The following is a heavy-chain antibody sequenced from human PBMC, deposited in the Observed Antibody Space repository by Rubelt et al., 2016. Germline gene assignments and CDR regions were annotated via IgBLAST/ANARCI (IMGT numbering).Heavy chain of an antibody. V-gene: IGHV1-18*01. Sequence: QVQLVQSGAEVKKPGASVKVSCKASGYTFTSYGISWVRQAPVQGLAWMGWISAYNGNTNYAQKLQGLVSMTTAPSTSRAYMELRGLRSDYTAVYYCARRDGYNWDDAFDIWGQGTMVTVSS. CDR3: ARRDGYNWDDAFDI. CDR2: ISAYNGNT. D-gene: IGHD5-24*01. J-gene: IGHJ3*02. CDR1: GYTFTSYG.